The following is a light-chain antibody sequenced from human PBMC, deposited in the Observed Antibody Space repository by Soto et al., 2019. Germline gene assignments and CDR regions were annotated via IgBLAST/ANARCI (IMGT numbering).Light chain of an antibody. Sequence: EIVLTQSPGTLSLSPGERATLSCRASQIISNNYFAWYQQKPGQPPRLLIHDASLRATGIPDRFSASGSGTDVTLTISRLEPEDFALYYCQQCSTSPLTFGGGTKVELK. CDR1: QIISNNY. CDR2: DAS. CDR3: QQCSTSPLT. J-gene: IGKJ4*01. V-gene: IGKV3-20*01.